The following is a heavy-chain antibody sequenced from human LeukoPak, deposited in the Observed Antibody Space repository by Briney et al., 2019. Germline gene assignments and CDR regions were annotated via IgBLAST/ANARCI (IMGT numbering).Heavy chain of an antibody. V-gene: IGHV1-69*05. CDR3: ARFGYSYGYGYFDY. CDR1: GGTFSSYA. Sequence: SVKVSCKASGGTFSSYAISWVRQAPGQGLEWMGGIIPIFGTANYAQKFQGGVTITTDESTSTAYMELSSLRSEDTAVYYCARFGYSYGYGYFDYWGQGTLVTVSS. D-gene: IGHD5-18*01. J-gene: IGHJ4*02. CDR2: IIPIFGTA.